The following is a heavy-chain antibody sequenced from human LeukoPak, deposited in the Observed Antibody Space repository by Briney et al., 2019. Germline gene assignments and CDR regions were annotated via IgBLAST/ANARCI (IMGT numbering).Heavy chain of an antibody. CDR3: AKDGNWASVS. V-gene: IGHV3-30*02. D-gene: IGHD7-27*01. CDR1: GFTFS. J-gene: IGHJ5*02. CDR2: IRHDGTDQ. Sequence: GGSLRLSCVGSGFTFSVHLVRQVPGKGLEWLTFIRHDGTDQHYADSVRGRFTISRDNSKNTVYLQMNSLRPEDTALYYCAKDGNWASVSWGQGTLVTVSS.